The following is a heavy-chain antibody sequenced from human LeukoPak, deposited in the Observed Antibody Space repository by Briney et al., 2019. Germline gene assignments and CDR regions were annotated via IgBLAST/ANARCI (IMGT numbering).Heavy chain of an antibody. CDR3: VRDGLLWYGGAT. V-gene: IGHV3-74*01. CDR1: GFSFSSYW. CDR2: LNSDGTRI. D-gene: IGHD2-21*01. Sequence: GSLRLSCTASGFSFSSYWMHWVRQVPGKGLVWVSCLNSDGTRISYADSVKGRFTISRDNSKNTLYLQVNSLRVEDTAVYYCVRDGLLWYGGATWGQGTMVTVSS. J-gene: IGHJ3*01.